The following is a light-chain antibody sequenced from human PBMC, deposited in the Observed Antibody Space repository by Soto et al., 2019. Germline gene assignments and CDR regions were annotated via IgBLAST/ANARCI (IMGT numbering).Light chain of an antibody. J-gene: IGKJ1*01. CDR1: QSVSSY. V-gene: IGKV3-11*01. CDR2: DAS. CDR3: QQYGSSPIT. Sequence: EIVLTQSPATLSLSPGERATLSCRASQSVSSYLAWYQQKPGQAPRLLIYDASNRATGIPARFSGSGSGTEFTLTISRLRSEDSAVYYCQQYGSSPITFGQGTKV.